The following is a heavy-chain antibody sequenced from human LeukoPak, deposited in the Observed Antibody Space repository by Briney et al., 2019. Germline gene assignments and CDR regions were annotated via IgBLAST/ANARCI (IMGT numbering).Heavy chain of an antibody. V-gene: IGHV3-33*01. CDR1: GFTFSSYG. CDR2: MWYDGSNK. J-gene: IGHJ4*02. CDR3: AREVSGGFDY. Sequence: GRSLRLSCAASGFTFSSYGMHWVRQAPGKGLEWVAVMWYDGSNKYYADSVKGRFTISRDNSKNTLYLQMNSLSAEDAAVYYCAREVSGGFDYWGQGTLVTVSS. D-gene: IGHD1-14*01.